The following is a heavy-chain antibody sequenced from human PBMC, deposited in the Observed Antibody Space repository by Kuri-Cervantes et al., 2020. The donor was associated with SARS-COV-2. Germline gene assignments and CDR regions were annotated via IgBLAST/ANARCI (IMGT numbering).Heavy chain of an antibody. CDR1: GGSISSYY. D-gene: IGHD4-17*01. CDR3: ARGIKGLSTVTTYYYYYYGMDV. V-gene: IGHV4-34*01. J-gene: IGHJ6*02. Sequence: SETLSLTCTVSGGSISSYYWSWIRQPPGKGLEWIGEINHSGSTNYNPSLKSRVTISVDTSKNQFSLKLSSVTAADTAVYYCARGIKGLSTVTTYYYYYYGMDVWGQGTTVTVSS. CDR2: INHSGST.